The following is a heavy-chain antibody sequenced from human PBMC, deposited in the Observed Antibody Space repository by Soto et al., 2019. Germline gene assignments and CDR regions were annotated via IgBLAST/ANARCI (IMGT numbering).Heavy chain of an antibody. Sequence: QVQLVQSGAEVKKPGASVKVSCKTSGYTLTNYGISWVRQAPGQGLEWMGWISTYNGNTNYAQSLQGRVTMTTDTSTSTAYMYMGSLRSDDTAIYYCARWSLSPRGAFDVWGQGTMVTVSS. V-gene: IGHV1-18*01. D-gene: IGHD3-9*01. CDR2: ISTYNGNT. CDR1: GYTLTNYG. CDR3: ARWSLSPRGAFDV. J-gene: IGHJ3*01.